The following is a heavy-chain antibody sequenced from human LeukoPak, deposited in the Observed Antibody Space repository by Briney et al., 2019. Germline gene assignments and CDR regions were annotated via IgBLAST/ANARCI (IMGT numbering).Heavy chain of an antibody. CDR1: GFTFSSYG. Sequence: GGSLRLSCAASGFTFSSYGMHWVRQAPGKGLEWVAVISYDGSNKYYAGSVKGRFTISRDNSKNTLYLQMNSLRAEDTAVYYCAKDFALRGHSYGHFDYWGQGTLVTVSS. J-gene: IGHJ4*02. CDR3: AKDFALRGHSYGHFDY. V-gene: IGHV3-30*18. CDR2: ISYDGSNK. D-gene: IGHD5-18*01.